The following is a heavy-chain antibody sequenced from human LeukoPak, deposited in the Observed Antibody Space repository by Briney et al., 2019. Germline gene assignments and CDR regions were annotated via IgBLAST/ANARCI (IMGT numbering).Heavy chain of an antibody. Sequence: GESLKISCKGSGYSFTSYWIGWVRQMPGKGLEWMGIIYPGDSDTRYSPSFQGQVTISADKSISTAYLQWSSLKASDTAMHYCARSQTIASRLIRSRGFDPWGQGTLVTVSS. J-gene: IGHJ5*02. V-gene: IGHV5-51*01. CDR2: IYPGDSDT. CDR3: ARSQTIASRLIRSRGFDP. CDR1: GYSFTSYW. D-gene: IGHD6-6*01.